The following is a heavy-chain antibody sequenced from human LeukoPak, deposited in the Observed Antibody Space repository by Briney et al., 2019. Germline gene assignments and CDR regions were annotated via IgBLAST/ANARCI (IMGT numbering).Heavy chain of an antibody. CDR3: ATLSTIAAAGTGEGGAFDI. D-gene: IGHD6-13*01. V-gene: IGHV4-38-2*01. Sequence: SETLSLTCAVSGYSISSGYYWGWIRQPPGKGLEWIGSIYHSGNTNYNPSLKSRVTISVDTSKNQFSLKLSSVTAADTAEYYCATLSTIAAAGTGEGGAFDIWGQGTMVTVSS. J-gene: IGHJ3*02. CDR1: GYSISSGYY. CDR2: IYHSGNT.